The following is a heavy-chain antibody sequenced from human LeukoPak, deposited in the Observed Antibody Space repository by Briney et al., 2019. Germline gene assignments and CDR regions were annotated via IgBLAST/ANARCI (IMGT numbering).Heavy chain of an antibody. V-gene: IGHV1-69*13. J-gene: IGHJ6*02. Sequence: SVKVSCKASGGTFSSYATSWVRQAPGQGLEWMGGIIPIFGAANYAQKFQGRVTITADESTSTAYMELSSLRSEDTAVYYCAGDEYYYDSSGYYPYYYYGMDVWGQGTTVTVSS. CDR1: GGTFSSYA. D-gene: IGHD3-22*01. CDR3: AGDEYYYDSSGYYPYYYYGMDV. CDR2: IIPIFGAA.